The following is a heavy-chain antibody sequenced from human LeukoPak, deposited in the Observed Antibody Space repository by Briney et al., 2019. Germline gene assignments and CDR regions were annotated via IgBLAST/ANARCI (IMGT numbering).Heavy chain of an antibody. D-gene: IGHD4-17*01. CDR1: GFKFSSNW. CDR3: ARGGPSVTPYY. J-gene: IGHJ4*02. CDR2: IKQDGREK. V-gene: IGHV3-7*01. Sequence: GGSLRLSCAASGFKFSSNWMSWVRDAPGEGVEWVANIKQDGREKYYMESVKGRFTISRDNAKNSLYLKMNSLRAEDTAVYYCARGGPSVTPYYWGQGTLVTVST.